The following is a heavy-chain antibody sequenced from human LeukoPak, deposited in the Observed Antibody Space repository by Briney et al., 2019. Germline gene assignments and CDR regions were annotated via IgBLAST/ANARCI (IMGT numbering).Heavy chain of an antibody. CDR3: AKMAKLPSITMIRGVRVSYYMDV. CDR1: GFTFSSYG. CDR2: IRYDGSNK. V-gene: IGHV3-30*02. D-gene: IGHD3-10*01. J-gene: IGHJ6*03. Sequence: GGSLRLSCAASGFTFSSYGMHWVRQAPGRGLEWVAFIRYDGSNKYYADSVKGRFTISRDNSKNTLYLQMNSLRAEDTAVYYCAKMAKLPSITMIRGVRVSYYMDVWGKGTTVTISS.